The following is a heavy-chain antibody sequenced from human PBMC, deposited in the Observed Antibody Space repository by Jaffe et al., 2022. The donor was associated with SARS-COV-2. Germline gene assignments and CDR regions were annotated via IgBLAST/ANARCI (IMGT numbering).Heavy chain of an antibody. V-gene: IGHV2-26*01. D-gene: IGHD2-8*01. CDR2: IFSNDEK. CDR3: ARITCNGVCYKVQKGYYYYGMDV. CDR1: GFSLSNARMG. Sequence: QVTLKESGPVLVKPTETLTLTCTVSGFSLSNARMGVSWIRQPPGKALEWLAHIFSNDEKSYSTSLKSRLTISKDTSKSQVVLTMTNMDPVDTATYYCARITCNGVCYKVQKGYYYYGMDVWGQGTTVTVSS. J-gene: IGHJ6*02.